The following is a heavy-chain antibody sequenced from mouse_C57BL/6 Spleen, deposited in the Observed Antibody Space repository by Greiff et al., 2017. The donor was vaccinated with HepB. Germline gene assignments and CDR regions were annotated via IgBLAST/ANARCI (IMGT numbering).Heavy chain of an antibody. J-gene: IGHJ2*01. V-gene: IGHV1-52*01. Sequence: VQLQQSGAELVRPGSSVKLSCKASGYTFTSYWMHWAKQRPIQGLEWIGNIDPSDSETHYNQKFKDKATLTVDKSSSTAYMQLSSLTSEDSAVYYCARRGSSGYLYFDYWGQGTTLTVSS. D-gene: IGHD3-2*02. CDR3: ARRGSSGYLYFDY. CDR2: IDPSDSET. CDR1: GYTFTSYW.